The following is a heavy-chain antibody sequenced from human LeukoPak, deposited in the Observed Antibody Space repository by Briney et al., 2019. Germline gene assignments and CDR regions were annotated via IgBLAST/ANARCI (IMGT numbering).Heavy chain of an antibody. Sequence: GRSLRLSCAASGFTFSSYAVHWVRQAPGKGLEWVAVISYDGSNKYYADSVKGRFTISRDNSKNTLYLQMNSLRVEDTAVYYCARDRGYSGRAHLCDYWGQGTLVTVSS. V-gene: IGHV3-30*04. CDR1: GFTFSSYA. CDR3: ARDRGYSGRAHLCDY. CDR2: ISYDGSNK. D-gene: IGHD5-12*01. J-gene: IGHJ4*02.